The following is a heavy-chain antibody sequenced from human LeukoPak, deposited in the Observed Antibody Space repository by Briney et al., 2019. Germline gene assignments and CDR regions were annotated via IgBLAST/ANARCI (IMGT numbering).Heavy chain of an antibody. Sequence: ASVQVSCKASGYTFTTWDIHWVRQAAGQGREWMGWMNPHTGTTGFAPKFQGRVAMTRDTSINTAYLELNSLTSDDTAVYYCTRAPIPGNYWGQGTLVTVSS. CDR1: GYTFTTWD. V-gene: IGHV1-8*01. J-gene: IGHJ4*02. CDR2: MNPHTGTT. D-gene: IGHD3-10*01. CDR3: TRAPIPGNY.